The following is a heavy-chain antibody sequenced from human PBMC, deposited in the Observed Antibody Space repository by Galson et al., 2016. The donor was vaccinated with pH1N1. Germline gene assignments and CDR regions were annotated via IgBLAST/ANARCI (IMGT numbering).Heavy chain of an antibody. Sequence: SLRLSCAASGFTFSTYEMNWVRQAPGKGLEWISYISARSGSTIHYADSVKGRFTISRDNVKNSLYLQMNSLRAEDTAFYYCSTEGASDYQGSGRFPYLGEGTLVTVSS. J-gene: IGHJ4*02. CDR2: ISARSGSTI. D-gene: IGHD3-10*01. CDR3: STEGASDYQGSGRFPY. CDR1: GFTFSTYE. V-gene: IGHV3-48*03.